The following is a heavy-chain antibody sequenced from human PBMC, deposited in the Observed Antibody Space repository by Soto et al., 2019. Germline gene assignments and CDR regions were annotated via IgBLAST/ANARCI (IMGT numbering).Heavy chain of an antibody. J-gene: IGHJ6*02. V-gene: IGHV1-69*12. Sequence: QVQLVQSGAEVKKPGSSVKVSCKASGGTFSSYAISWVRQAPGQGLEWMGGIIPIFGTANYAQKFQGRVTITADESTSTAYMELSSLRSEDTAVYYCAREIRGYSYGYQRYYYYGMDVWGQGTTVTVSS. CDR2: IIPIFGTA. D-gene: IGHD5-18*01. CDR1: GGTFSSYA. CDR3: AREIRGYSYGYQRYYYYGMDV.